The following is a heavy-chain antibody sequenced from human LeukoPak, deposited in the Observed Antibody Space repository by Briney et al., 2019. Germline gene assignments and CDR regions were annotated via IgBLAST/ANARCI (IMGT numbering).Heavy chain of an antibody. CDR2: VTSGGNP. D-gene: IGHD3-22*01. V-gene: IGHV3-23*01. J-gene: IGHJ4*02. Sequence: PGGSLRPSCDASGFTFSSYGMNWVRQAPGEGLEWVSGVTSGGNPYYADSVQGRFTVSRDNTKNTLYVQMNSLRAEDTALYYCARDIYPDSSGTAFDSWGQGTLVTVS. CDR3: ARDIYPDSSGTAFDS. CDR1: GFTFSSYG.